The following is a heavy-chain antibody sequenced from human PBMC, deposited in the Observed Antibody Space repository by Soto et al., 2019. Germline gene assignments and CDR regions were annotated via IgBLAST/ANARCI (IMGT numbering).Heavy chain of an antibody. D-gene: IGHD6-19*01. V-gene: IGHV1-18*01. CDR1: GYTFTSYA. Sequence: QVQLVQSGAEVKKPGASVKVSCKASGYTFTSYAISWVRQAPGQGLEWMGWISAYNGNTNYAQKLQGRVTMPTDTSTTTAYMELRSRRSDATAVYSCARSGPPAVYWGQGPLVTVSS. J-gene: IGHJ4*02. CDR3: ARSGPPAVY. CDR2: ISAYNGNT.